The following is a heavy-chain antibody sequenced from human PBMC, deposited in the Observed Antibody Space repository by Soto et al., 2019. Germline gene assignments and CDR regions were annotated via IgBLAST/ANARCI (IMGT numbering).Heavy chain of an antibody. CDR1: GFTFSSYW. CDR2: INQDGSEK. V-gene: IGHV3-7*05. D-gene: IGHD6-13*01. CDR3: ARDGSSSWYSYYYNGMDV. J-gene: IGHJ6*02. Sequence: EVQLVESGGGLVQPGGSLRLSYAASGFTFSSYWMSWVRQAPGKGLEWVANINQDGSEKFYVDSVKGRFTISRDNAKKSLYLQMNTLRVEDTAVYYCARDGSSSWYSYYYNGMDVWGQGTTVTVSS.